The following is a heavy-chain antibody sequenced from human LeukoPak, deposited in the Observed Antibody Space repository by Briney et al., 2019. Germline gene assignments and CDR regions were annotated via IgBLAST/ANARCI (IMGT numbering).Heavy chain of an antibody. CDR1: GYTFTGYY. J-gene: IGHJ3*02. V-gene: IGHV1-46*01. D-gene: IGHD6-13*01. CDR3: ASSLRTGYSSQGAFDI. CDR2: INPSGGST. Sequence: GASVKVSCKASGYTFTGYYMHWVRQAPGQGLEWMGIINPSGGSTSYAQKFQGGVTMTTDASTSTVYMELTSLRSEDTAVYYCASSLRTGYSSQGAFDIWGQGTMVSVSS.